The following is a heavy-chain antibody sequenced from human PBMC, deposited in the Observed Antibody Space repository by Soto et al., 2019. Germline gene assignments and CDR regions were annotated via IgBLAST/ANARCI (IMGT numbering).Heavy chain of an antibody. V-gene: IGHV1-69*06. CDR2: IIPIFGTA. D-gene: IGHD1-26*01. Sequence: QVQLVQSGAEVKKPGSSVKVSCKASGGTFSSDAISWVRQAPGQGLEWMGGIIPIFGTANYAQKFQGRVTITADKSTSTAFMELSSLRSEDTAVYYCARLRVGATYSPFWGQGTLVTVSS. J-gene: IGHJ4*02. CDR3: ARLRVGATYSPF. CDR1: GGTFSSDA.